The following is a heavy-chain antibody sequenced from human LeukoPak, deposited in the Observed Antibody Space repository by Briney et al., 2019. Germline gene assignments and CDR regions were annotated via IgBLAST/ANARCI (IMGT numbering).Heavy chain of an antibody. J-gene: IGHJ1*01. CDR3: AKGAFYDSSGYYLFQH. CDR1: GFTFSSYA. V-gene: IGHV3-23*01. CDR2: IRGSGGST. D-gene: IGHD3-22*01. Sequence: GGSLRLSCAASGFTFSSYAMSWVRQAPGKGLEWVSAIRGSGGSTYYADSVKGRFTISRDNSKYTLYLQMNSLRAEDTAVYYCAKGAFYDSSGYYLFQHWGQGTLVTVSS.